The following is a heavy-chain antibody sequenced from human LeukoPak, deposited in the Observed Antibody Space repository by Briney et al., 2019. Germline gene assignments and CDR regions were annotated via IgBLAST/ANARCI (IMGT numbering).Heavy chain of an antibody. V-gene: IGHV1-8*01. D-gene: IGHD4-23*01. CDR1: GYTFSSYD. CDR3: ARDNSVEDTAWWFDP. Sequence: ASVKVSCKASGYTFSSYDINWVRQAPGQGLEWMGWMNPNSGNTGYAQKFQGRVTMTRNTSISTAYMELSSLRSEDTAVYYCARDNSVEDTAWWFDPWGQGTLVTVSS. J-gene: IGHJ5*02. CDR2: MNPNSGNT.